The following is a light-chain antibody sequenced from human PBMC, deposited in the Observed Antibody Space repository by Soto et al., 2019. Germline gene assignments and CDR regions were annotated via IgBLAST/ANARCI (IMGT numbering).Light chain of an antibody. CDR2: AAS. V-gene: IGKV3-20*01. Sequence: EIVLTQSPGTLSLSPGERATLSCRASQSISSSYLAWYQQKPGQAPRLLIYAASSRATGIPDRFSGSGSGTDFTLTISILEPEDFAVYYCQQYGSSSYTFGQGTQLAIK. CDR1: QSISSSY. J-gene: IGKJ2*01. CDR3: QQYGSSSYT.